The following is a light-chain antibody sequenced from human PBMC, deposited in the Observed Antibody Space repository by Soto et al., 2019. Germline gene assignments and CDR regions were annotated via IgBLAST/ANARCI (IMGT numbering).Light chain of an antibody. J-gene: IGKJ4*01. V-gene: IGKV4-1*01. CDR2: WAS. CDR3: QQYYTTLS. Sequence: DIVMTQSPDSLAVSLGERATINCKSSQSVLYNSDNKNYLAWYQQKAGQPPKLLIYWASTRDSGVPDRFSASESGADFTLTINNLQAEDVAVYYCQQYYTTLSFGGGTKVEIK. CDR1: QSVLYNSDNKNY.